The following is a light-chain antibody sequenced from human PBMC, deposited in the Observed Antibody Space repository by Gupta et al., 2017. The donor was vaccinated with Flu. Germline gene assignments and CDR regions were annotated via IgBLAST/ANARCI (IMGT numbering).Light chain of an antibody. J-gene: IGKJ2*01. CDR2: KAS. Sequence: DIQLTQSPSTLSASVGDRVTITCRASQSISSWLAWYQQKPGKAPKLLIYKASSLESGVPSRFSGSGSGTEFTLTISILQPDDIATYYCQEYNRYSTFGQGTKLEIK. CDR1: QSISSW. V-gene: IGKV1-5*03. CDR3: QEYNRYST.